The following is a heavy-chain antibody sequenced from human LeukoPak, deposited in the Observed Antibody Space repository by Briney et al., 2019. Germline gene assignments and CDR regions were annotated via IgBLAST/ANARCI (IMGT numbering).Heavy chain of an antibody. CDR3: ARDAGDSSGYRFDY. J-gene: IGHJ4*02. CDR2: IKQDGGKN. CDR1: GFTFSNYW. D-gene: IGHD3-22*01. Sequence: GGSLRLSCAASGFTFSNYWMSWVRQAPGKGLEWVANIKQDGGKNYYVDSVKGRFTISRDNAKNSLYLQMNSLRAEDTAVYYCARDAGDSSGYRFDYWGQGTLVTVSS. V-gene: IGHV3-7*05.